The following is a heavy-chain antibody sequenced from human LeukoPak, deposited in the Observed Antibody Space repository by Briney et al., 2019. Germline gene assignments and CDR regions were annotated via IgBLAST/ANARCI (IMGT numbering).Heavy chain of an antibody. Sequence: ASVKVSCKASGYTFTSYGISWVRQAPGQGLEWMGWISAYNGNTNYAQKLQGRVTMTTDTSTSTAYMELRSLRSDGTAVYYCARVGRWYYYGSGSPYYYMDVWGKGTTVTVSS. CDR2: ISAYNGNT. V-gene: IGHV1-18*01. J-gene: IGHJ6*03. CDR1: GYTFTSYG. D-gene: IGHD3-10*01. CDR3: ARVGRWYYYGSGSPYYYMDV.